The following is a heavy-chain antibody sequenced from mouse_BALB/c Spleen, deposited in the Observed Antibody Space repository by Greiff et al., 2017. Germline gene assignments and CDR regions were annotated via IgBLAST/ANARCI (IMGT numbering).Heavy chain of an antibody. CDR1: GYSFTGYY. V-gene: IGHV1S34*01. J-gene: IGHJ4*01. Sequence: LVRPGASVKLSCKASGYSFTGYYMHWVKQSHGKSLEWIGYISCYNGATSYNQKFKGKATFTVDTSSSTAYMQFNSLTSEDSAVYYCARGDYDYDYYAMDYWGQGTSVTVSS. CDR3: ARGDYDYDYYAMDY. D-gene: IGHD2-4*01. CDR2: ISCYNGAT.